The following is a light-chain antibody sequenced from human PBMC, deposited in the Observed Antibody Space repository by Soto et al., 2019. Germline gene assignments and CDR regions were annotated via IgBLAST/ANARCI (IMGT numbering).Light chain of an antibody. J-gene: IGKJ5*01. CDR3: QQYNTYAT. Sequence: DIVMTQSPDSLPLSLGETATINCKSSQSLLYSSNNKDYLGWYQQKPGKAPKXLIYDASTLKTGVPSRFSGSGSGSEFNFTITGLTSDDFATYFCQQYNTYATFGHGTRLEIK. V-gene: IGKV4-1*01. CDR2: DAS. CDR1: QSLLYSSNNKDY.